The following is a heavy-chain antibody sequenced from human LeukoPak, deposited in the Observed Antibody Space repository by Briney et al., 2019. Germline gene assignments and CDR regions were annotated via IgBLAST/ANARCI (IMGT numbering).Heavy chain of an antibody. CDR2: FYHSGNT. CDR3: AREVGIATTRDAFDI. V-gene: IGHV4-38-2*02. CDR1: GFSISSGYY. J-gene: IGHJ3*02. Sequence: PSETLSLTCVVSGFSISSGYYWGWIRQPPGKGLEWIGSFYHSGNTYYNPSLKSRVTISVDTSKNHFSLKLSSVTAADTAVYYCAREVGIATTRDAFDIWGQGTMVTVSS. D-gene: IGHD1-1*01.